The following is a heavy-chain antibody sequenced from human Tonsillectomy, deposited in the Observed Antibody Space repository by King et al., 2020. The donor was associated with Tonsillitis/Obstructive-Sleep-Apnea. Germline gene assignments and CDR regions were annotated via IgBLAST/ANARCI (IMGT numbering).Heavy chain of an antibody. CDR2: ISSSASTI. J-gene: IGHJ4*02. CDR3: ASPKYYYDSDGYYFVY. V-gene: IGHV3-11*01. CDR1: GFTFSDYY. Sequence: VQLVESGGNLVKPGGSLRLSCAASGFTFSDYYMSWFRQAPGKGLEWISYISSSASTIYYADSVKGRFTISRDTAKNSLYLQMNSLRAEDTAVYYCASPKYYYDSDGYYFVYWGQGTLVTVSS. D-gene: IGHD3-22*01.